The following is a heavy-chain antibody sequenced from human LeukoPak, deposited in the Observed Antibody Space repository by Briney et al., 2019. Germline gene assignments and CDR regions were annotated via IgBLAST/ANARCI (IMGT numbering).Heavy chain of an antibody. J-gene: IGHJ4*02. CDR3: ARTDYDSSGPNFDY. Sequence: SETLSLTCTVSGGSISSYYWSWIRQPPGKGLEWIGYIYYSGSTNYNPSLKSRVTISVDTSKNQFSLNLSSMTAADTAVYYCARTDYDSSGPNFDYWGQGTLVTVSS. CDR1: GGSISSYY. V-gene: IGHV4-59*01. D-gene: IGHD3-22*01. CDR2: IYYSGST.